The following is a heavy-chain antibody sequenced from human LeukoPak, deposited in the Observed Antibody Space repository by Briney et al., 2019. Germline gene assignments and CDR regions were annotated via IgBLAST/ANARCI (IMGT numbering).Heavy chain of an antibody. CDR3: ARSSDYYDSSGYLVPSGDFDY. Sequence: NPSETLSLTCTVSGGSISSGSYYWSWIRQPAGKGLEWIGRIYTSGSTNYNPSLKRRVTISVDTSKNQFSLKLSSVTAADTAVYYCARSSDYYDSSGYLVPSGDFDYWGQGTLVTVSS. CDR2: IYTSGST. CDR1: GGSISSGSYY. J-gene: IGHJ4*02. D-gene: IGHD3-22*01. V-gene: IGHV4-61*02.